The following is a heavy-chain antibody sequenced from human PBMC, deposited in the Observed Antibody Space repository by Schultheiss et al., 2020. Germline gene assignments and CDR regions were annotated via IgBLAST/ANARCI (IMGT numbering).Heavy chain of an antibody. V-gene: IGHV3-48*01. Sequence: GESLKISCAASGFTFSSYSMNWVRQAPGKGLEWVSYISSSSRTIYYADSVKGRFTISRDNAKNSLYLQMNSLRAEDTAVYYCARLIRGSIAAARWFDPWGQGTLVTVSS. CDR3: ARLIRGSIAAARWFDP. CDR1: GFTFSSYS. J-gene: IGHJ5*02. D-gene: IGHD6-13*01. CDR2: ISSSSRTI.